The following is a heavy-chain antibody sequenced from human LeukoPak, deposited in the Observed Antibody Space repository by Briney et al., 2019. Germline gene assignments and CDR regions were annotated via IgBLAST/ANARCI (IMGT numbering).Heavy chain of an antibody. J-gene: IGHJ6*03. CDR2: ISSSSSTI. D-gene: IGHD2-2*01. CDR3: ARPSIYYYMDV. Sequence: GSLRLSCAASGFTFSSYSMNWVRQAPGKGLEWVSYISSSSSTIYYADSVKGRFTISRDNAKNSLYLQMNSLRAEDTAVYYCARPSIYYYMDVWGKGTTVTVSS. V-gene: IGHV3-48*04. CDR1: GFTFSSYS.